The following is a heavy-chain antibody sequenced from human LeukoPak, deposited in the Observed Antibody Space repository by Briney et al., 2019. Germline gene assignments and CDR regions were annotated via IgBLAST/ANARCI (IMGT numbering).Heavy chain of an antibody. CDR1: GYTFADYH. D-gene: IGHD6-19*01. J-gene: IGHJ4*02. V-gene: IGHV1-2*02. Sequence: GASVKVSCKASGYTFADYHIHWVRQAPGQGLEWMGWISPKNGGTNFAQNFQDRVSMTRDTSINTAYMELSRLRSDDTAVYYCTRDREQGSGREKFDFWGQGTLVTVSS. CDR3: TRDREQGSGREKFDF. CDR2: ISPKNGGT.